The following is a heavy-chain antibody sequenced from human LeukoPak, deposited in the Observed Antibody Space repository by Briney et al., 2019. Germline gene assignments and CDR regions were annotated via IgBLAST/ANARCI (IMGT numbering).Heavy chain of an antibody. CDR3: ARDLPPATGFDY. V-gene: IGHV3-33*07. Sequence: GRSLRLSCAVSGFTFSRYVIYWVRQAPGKGLEWVAVIWYDGSNKYYADSVKGRFTISRDNSKNTLYLQMNSLRAEDTAVYYCARDLPPATGFDYWGQGTLVTVSS. CDR2: IWYDGSNK. J-gene: IGHJ4*02. CDR1: GFTFSRYV. D-gene: IGHD5-12*01.